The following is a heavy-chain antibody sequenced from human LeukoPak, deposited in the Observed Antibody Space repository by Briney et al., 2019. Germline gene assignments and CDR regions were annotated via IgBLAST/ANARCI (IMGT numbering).Heavy chain of an antibody. Sequence: SETLSLTCTVSGGSASSDSWSWIRQPPGQGLEWIGYISYSGSTSYNPSLKSRVTISVDPSKSQLSLKLRSVTAADTAVYYCARRTRAFSYIYGDAYYYYYMDVWGKGTTVIVS. CDR3: ARRTRAFSYIYGDAYYYYYMDV. D-gene: IGHD5-18*01. V-gene: IGHV4-59*02. CDR2: ISYSGST. J-gene: IGHJ6*03. CDR1: GGSASSDS.